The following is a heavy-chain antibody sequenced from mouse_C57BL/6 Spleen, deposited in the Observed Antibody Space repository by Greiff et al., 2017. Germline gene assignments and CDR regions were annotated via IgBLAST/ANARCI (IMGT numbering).Heavy chain of an antibody. D-gene: IGHD1-1*01. CDR1: GYTFTDYY. Sequence: EVQLQQSGPELVKPGASVKISCKASGYTFTDYYMNWVKQSHGKSLEWIGDINPNNGGTSYNQKFKGKATLTVDKSSSTAYMELRSLTSEDSAVYYCARWITTVVATGNYAMDYWGQGTSVTVSS. V-gene: IGHV1-26*01. CDR2: INPNNGGT. J-gene: IGHJ4*01. CDR3: ARWITTVVATGNYAMDY.